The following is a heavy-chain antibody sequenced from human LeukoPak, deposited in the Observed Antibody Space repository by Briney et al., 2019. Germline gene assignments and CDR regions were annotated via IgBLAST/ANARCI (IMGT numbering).Heavy chain of an antibody. CDR3: ASDIVATSGDF. CDR2: ITTSGDDI. Sequence: SMRLSCAASGFTFSDYYMSWIRQAPGKGLEWVAYITTSGDDIYYADSVKGRFTISRDNAKNALFLRMNSLRVEDTATYYCASDIVATSGDFWGQGTLVSVSS. D-gene: IGHD5-12*01. V-gene: IGHV3-11*01. CDR1: GFTFSDYY. J-gene: IGHJ4*02.